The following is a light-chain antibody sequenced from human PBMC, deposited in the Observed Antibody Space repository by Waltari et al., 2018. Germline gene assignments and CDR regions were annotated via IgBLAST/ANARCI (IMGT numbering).Light chain of an antibody. Sequence: SSELTQDPAVSVALGQTVRITCQGYSPRYYYANWYRQKPGQAPLLVMYGKNNRPSGIPDRFSGSYSGDTASLTITGAQAEDEADYYCNSRDSNGNPFVFGPATKVTVL. V-gene: IGLV3-19*01. CDR2: GKN. J-gene: IGLJ1*01. CDR3: NSRDSNGNPFV. CDR1: SPRYYY.